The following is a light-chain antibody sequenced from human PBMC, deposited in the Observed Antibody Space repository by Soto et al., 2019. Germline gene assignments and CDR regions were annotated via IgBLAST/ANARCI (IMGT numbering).Light chain of an antibody. Sequence: DIQMTQSPSTLSASVGDRVTITCRASQSIDTALAWYQQKPGKAPNLLIYRASNLESGVPSRFSGSGAGTEFTLAISSLQPDDFATYYCQQYGRFQTFGQGTKVDIK. CDR1: QSIDTA. CDR2: RAS. CDR3: QQYGRFQT. J-gene: IGKJ2*01. V-gene: IGKV1-5*03.